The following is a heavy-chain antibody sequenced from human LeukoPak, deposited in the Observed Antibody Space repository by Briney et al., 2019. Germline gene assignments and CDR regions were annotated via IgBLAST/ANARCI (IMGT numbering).Heavy chain of an antibody. J-gene: IGHJ4*02. V-gene: IGHV4-31*03. D-gene: IGHD3-10*01. Sequence: SETLSLTCTVSGGSISSGGYYWSWIRQHPGRGLEWIGYIYYSGSTYYNPSLKSRVTISVDTSKNQFSLKLSSVTAADTAVYYCARDFSWGVDSWGQGTLVTVSS. CDR3: ARDFSWGVDS. CDR2: IYYSGST. CDR1: GGSISSGGYY.